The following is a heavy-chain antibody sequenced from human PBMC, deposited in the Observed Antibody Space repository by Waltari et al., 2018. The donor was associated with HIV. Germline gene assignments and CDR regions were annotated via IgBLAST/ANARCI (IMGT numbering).Heavy chain of an antibody. D-gene: IGHD6-19*01. Sequence: QLQLQESGPGLVKPSETLSLTCSVSGGSISSSNYYWGWLRQPPGEGLAWIGTIYHSGSTYYNPSLKSRVTMSVDTSKNQFSLKLNSVTAADAAVYYCARQPIPGIAVAGTYYYYGMDVWGQGTTVTVS. V-gene: IGHV4-39*01. CDR3: ARQPIPGIAVAGTYYYYGMDV. J-gene: IGHJ6*02. CDR1: GGSISSSNYY. CDR2: IYHSGST.